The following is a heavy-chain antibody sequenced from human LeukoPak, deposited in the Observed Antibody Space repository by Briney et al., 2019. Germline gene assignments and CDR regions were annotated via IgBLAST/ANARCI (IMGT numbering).Heavy chain of an antibody. D-gene: IGHD3-10*01. CDR2: ISYSGST. Sequence: SETLSLTCTVSGGSISSYYWSWIRQPPGKGLEWIGYISYSGSTNYNPSLKSRVAISVGTSKNQFSLKLSSVTAADTAVYYCARGRGAYDIWGQGTMVTISS. CDR3: ARGRGAYDI. V-gene: IGHV4-59*01. J-gene: IGHJ3*02. CDR1: GGSISSYY.